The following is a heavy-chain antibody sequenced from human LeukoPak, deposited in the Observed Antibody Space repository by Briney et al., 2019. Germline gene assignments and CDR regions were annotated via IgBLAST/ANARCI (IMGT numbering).Heavy chain of an antibody. CDR2: VYYSGST. D-gene: IGHD6-19*01. J-gene: IGHJ4*02. V-gene: IGHV4-31*03. CDR3: ARPYNSGWKGGFDY. Sequence: SQTLSLTCTVSGGSISSGGYYWSWNRQHPGKGLEWIGNVYYSGSTYYNPSLKSRVTISVDTSKNQFSLKLSSVTAADTAVYYCARPYNSGWKGGFDYWGQGTLVTVSS. CDR1: GGSISSGGYY.